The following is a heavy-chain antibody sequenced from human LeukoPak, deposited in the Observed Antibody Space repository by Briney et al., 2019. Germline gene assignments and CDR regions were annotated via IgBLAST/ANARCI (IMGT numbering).Heavy chain of an antibody. J-gene: IGHJ4*02. CDR3: ARGRYTGNYNDY. D-gene: IGHD1-26*01. CDR1: GGSINSGNYY. Sequence: SDTLSLTCTVSGGSINSGNYYWSWIRQPPGKSLEWVGYIYYSGSTYYNPSLKSRVIISVDTSKNQFSLRLSSVTAADTAVYYCARGRYTGNYNDYWGQGTLVTVSS. CDR2: IYYSGST. V-gene: IGHV4-30-4*02.